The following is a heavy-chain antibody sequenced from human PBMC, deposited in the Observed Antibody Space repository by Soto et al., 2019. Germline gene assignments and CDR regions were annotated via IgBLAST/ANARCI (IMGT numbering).Heavy chain of an antibody. CDR3: ARDATRPDY. CDR2: MNANSGLT. J-gene: IGHJ4*02. D-gene: IGHD2-15*01. V-gene: IGHV1-8*01. CDR1: GYSFTSND. Sequence: QVQLVQSGAEVKKPGASVKVSCKASGYSFTSNDITWVRQAPGQGLEWMGWMNANSGLTGYAQKFQGRVTMTRNTSISTADMALSSLPSEDTAVYYCARDATRPDYWCQGTLVAVSS.